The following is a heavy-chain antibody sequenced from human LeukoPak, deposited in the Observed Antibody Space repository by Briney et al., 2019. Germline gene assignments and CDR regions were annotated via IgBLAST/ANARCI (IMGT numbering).Heavy chain of an antibody. J-gene: IGHJ4*02. CDR2: IFYDGSV. V-gene: IGHV4-38-2*02. Sequence: SETLSLTCSVSGYDITNGYYWGWVRQPPGQGLEWIGSIFYDGSVHLNPSLKRRVTVSVDTSKNQVSLKLSSVTAPDTAVYYCGRDSHGAFDYWDQGILVTVSS. CDR1: GYDITNGYY. D-gene: IGHD3-10*01. CDR3: GRDSHGAFDY.